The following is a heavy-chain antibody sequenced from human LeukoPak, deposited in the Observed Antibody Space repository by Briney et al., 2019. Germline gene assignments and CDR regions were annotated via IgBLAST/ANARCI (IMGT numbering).Heavy chain of an antibody. D-gene: IGHD6-13*01. CDR1: GGSISSSSYY. CDR2: IYYSGST. V-gene: IGHV4-61*05. J-gene: IGHJ4*02. CDR3: ARVLSGSWYDY. Sequence: SETLSLTCTVSGGSISSSSYYWGWIRQPPGKGLEWIGYIYYSGSTNYNPSLKSRVTISVDTSKNQFTLKLSSVTAADTAVYYCARVLSGSWYDYWGQGTLVTVSS.